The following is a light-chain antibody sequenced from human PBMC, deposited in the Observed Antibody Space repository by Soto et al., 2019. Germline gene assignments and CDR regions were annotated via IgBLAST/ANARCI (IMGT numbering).Light chain of an antibody. CDR3: QQYGSSPRT. V-gene: IGKV3-20*01. Sequence: EIVLTQSPGTLSLSPGERATLSCRASQSVSYNQLTCYQQKPGQAPRLLIYGASSRATGIPDRFSGSGSGTAFTLTISGLEPEDVAVYYCQQYGSSPRTFGQGTKVEIK. CDR2: GAS. J-gene: IGKJ1*01. CDR1: QSVSYNQ.